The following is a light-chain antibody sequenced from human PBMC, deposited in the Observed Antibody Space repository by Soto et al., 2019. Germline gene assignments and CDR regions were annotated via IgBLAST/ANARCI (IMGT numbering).Light chain of an antibody. CDR2: AVS. Sequence: DIQMTRSPSSLSASVGDRVTITCRASQSVGSYLHWYQQKPGKAPKLLIYAVSSLHSGVPSRFSGGGSGTDFTLTISSLHPEDFATYYCQQSYSTPHTFGQGTKLEI. V-gene: IGKV1-39*01. J-gene: IGKJ2*01. CDR3: QQSYSTPHT. CDR1: QSVGSY.